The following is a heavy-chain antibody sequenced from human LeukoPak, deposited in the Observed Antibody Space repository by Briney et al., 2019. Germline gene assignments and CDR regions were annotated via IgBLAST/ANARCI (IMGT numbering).Heavy chain of an antibody. CDR3: AKHIVVVPAAITDY. D-gene: IGHD2-2*01. CDR2: IRYDGSNK. CDR1: GFTFSSYG. Sequence: PGGSLRLSCAASGFTFSSYGMHWVRQAPGKGLEWVAFIRYDGSNKYYADSVKGRFTISRGNSKNTLYLQMNSLRAEDTAVYYCAKHIVVVPAAITDYWGQGTLVTVSS. V-gene: IGHV3-30*02. J-gene: IGHJ4*02.